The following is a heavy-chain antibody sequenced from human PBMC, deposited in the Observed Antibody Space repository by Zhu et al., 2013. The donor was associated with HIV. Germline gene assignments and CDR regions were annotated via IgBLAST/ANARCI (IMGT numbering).Heavy chain of an antibody. J-gene: IGHJ6*02. CDR2: IIPIFGTA. Sequence: QVQLVQSGAEVKKPGSSVKVSCKASGGTFSSYAISWVRQAPGQGLEWMGGIIPIFGTANYAQKFQGRVTITADESTSTAYMELSSLRSEDTAVYYCARDSNNYDSSGYSESPLHYGMDVWGQGTTVTVSS. CDR1: GGTFSSYA. D-gene: IGHD3-22*01. CDR3: ARDSNNYDSSGYSESPLHYGMDV. V-gene: IGHV1-69*01.